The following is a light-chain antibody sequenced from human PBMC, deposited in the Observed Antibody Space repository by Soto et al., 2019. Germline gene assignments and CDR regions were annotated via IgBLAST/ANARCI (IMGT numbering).Light chain of an antibody. J-gene: IGKJ1*01. CDR2: DAS. V-gene: IGKV1-5*01. CDR1: QSISSW. CDR3: QQYNSYWT. Sequence: DIQMTQSPATLSASVGDRVTITCRASQSISSWLAWYQQKAGKAPKLLIYDASNLESGVPSRFSGSGSGTEFTLTISGLQPDDFATYYCQQYNSYWTFGQGTKVDIK.